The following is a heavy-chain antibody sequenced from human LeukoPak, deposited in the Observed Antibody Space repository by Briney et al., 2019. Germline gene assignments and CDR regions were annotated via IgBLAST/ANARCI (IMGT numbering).Heavy chain of an antibody. D-gene: IGHD2-15*01. CDR2: ISGSGGST. V-gene: IGHV3-23*01. CDR3: AKVGCSGGSCKYFDY. CDR1: GFTFSSYA. Sequence: PGGSLRLSCAGSGFTFSSYAMNWVRQAPGKGLEWVSGISGSGGSTYNADSVKGRFTISRDNSWSTLYLQMNSLRAEDTAVYYCAKVGCSGGSCKYFDYWGQGTLVTVSS. J-gene: IGHJ4*02.